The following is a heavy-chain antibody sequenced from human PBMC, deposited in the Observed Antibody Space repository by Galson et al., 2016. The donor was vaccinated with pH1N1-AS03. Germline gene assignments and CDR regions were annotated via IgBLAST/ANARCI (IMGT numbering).Heavy chain of an antibody. D-gene: IGHD2-15*01. CDR3: ARGRARYSPLES. J-gene: IGHJ4*02. Sequence: SVKVSCKASGDTLSSYALTWVRQAPGQGLEWMGGISPIFKTPDYAQKFQGRVTITAEEFRNTAYMELSNLRSDDTAVYYCARGRARYSPLESWGQGTLVTVSS. CDR2: ISPIFKTP. V-gene: IGHV1-69*13. CDR1: GDTLSSYA.